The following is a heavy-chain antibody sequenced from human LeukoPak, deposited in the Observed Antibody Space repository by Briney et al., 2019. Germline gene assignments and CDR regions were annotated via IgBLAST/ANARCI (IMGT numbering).Heavy chain of an antibody. J-gene: IGHJ6*03. CDR2: IYQSGST. Sequence: SETLSLTCTVSGYSISSGYYWGWIRQPPGKGLEWIGSIYQSGSTYSNPSLKSRVTISVDTSKNQFSLKLTSVTAADTAVYYCVRDHHYYGSGKYDNPRGYYYYYMDVWGKGTTVTISS. CDR3: VRDHHYYGSGKYDNPRGYYYYYMDV. CDR1: GYSISSGYY. D-gene: IGHD3-10*01. V-gene: IGHV4-38-2*02.